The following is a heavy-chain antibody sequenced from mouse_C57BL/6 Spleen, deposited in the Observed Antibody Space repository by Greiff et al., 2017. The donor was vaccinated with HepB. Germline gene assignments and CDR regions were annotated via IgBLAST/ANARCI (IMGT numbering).Heavy chain of an antibody. CDR3: ARSRPYYAMDY. Sequence: VQLQQSGPELVKPGASVKIPCKASGYTFTDYNMDWVKQSHGKSLEWIGDINPNNGGTIYNQKFKGKATFTVDKSSSTAYMELRSLTSEDTAVYYCARSRPYYAMDYWGQGTSVTVSS. V-gene: IGHV1-18*01. J-gene: IGHJ4*01. CDR1: GYTFTDYN. CDR2: INPNNGGT.